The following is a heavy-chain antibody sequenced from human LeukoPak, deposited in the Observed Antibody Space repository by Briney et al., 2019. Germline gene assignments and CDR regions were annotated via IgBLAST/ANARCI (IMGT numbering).Heavy chain of an antibody. CDR2: ISSSGSTI. CDR3: ARDIITIFGVAAYYYGMDV. CDR1: GFTFSDYY. D-gene: IGHD3-3*01. Sequence: GSLSLSCAASGFTFSDYYMSWIRQAPGKGLEWVSYISSSGSTIYYADSVKGRFTISRDNAKNSLYPQMNSLRAEDTAVYYCARDIITIFGVAAYYYGMDVWGQGTTVTVSS. V-gene: IGHV3-11*01. J-gene: IGHJ6*02.